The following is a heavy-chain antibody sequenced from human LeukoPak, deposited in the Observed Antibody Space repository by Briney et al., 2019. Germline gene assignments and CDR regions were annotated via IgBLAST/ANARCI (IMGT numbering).Heavy chain of an antibody. CDR2: IIPIFGTA. CDR1: GGTFSSYA. CDR3: ARTLYDNDAFDI. J-gene: IGHJ3*02. D-gene: IGHD3-16*01. Sequence: GSSVTVSFTASGGTFSSYAISWVRQATGHGLEWMGGIIPIFGTANYAQKFQGRVTITADESTSTAYMELSSLRSDDTAVYYCARTLYDNDAFDIWGQGTMVTVSS. V-gene: IGHV1-69*01.